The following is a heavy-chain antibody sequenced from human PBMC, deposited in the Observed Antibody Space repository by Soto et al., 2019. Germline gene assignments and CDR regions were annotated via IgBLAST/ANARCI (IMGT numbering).Heavy chain of an antibody. CDR1: GFTFSIYG. CDR3: AKGTGYCSGGSCYRVFDY. CDR2: ISYDGSNK. J-gene: IGHJ4*02. Sequence: GSLRLSCAASGFTFSIYGMHWVRQAPGKGLEWVAVISYDGSNKYYADSVKGRFTISRDNSKNTLYLQMNSLRAEDTAVYYCAKGTGYCSGGSCYRVFDYWGQGTLVTVSS. V-gene: IGHV3-30*18. D-gene: IGHD2-15*01.